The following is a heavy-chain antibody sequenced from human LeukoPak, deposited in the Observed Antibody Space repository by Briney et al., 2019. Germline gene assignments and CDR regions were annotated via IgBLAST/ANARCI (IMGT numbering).Heavy chain of an antibody. J-gene: IGHJ4*02. Sequence: PGESLKISCKGSGXSFTSYWSGWVRQMPGKGLEWMGIIFPGDSDTRYSPSFQGQVTISADKSISTAYLQWSSLKASDTAMYYCARPPDYDSSVFAYWGQGTLVTVSS. CDR1: GXSFTSYW. CDR2: IFPGDSDT. CDR3: ARPPDYDSSVFAY. V-gene: IGHV5-51*01. D-gene: IGHD3-22*01.